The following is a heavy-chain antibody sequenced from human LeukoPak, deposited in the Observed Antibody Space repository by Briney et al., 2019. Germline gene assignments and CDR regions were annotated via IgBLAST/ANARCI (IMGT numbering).Heavy chain of an antibody. CDR3: AKDRVSPGFNWFDP. J-gene: IGHJ5*02. Sequence: GGSLRLSCAASGVIISSYAMSWVRQAPGKGLEWVSAINGRGDNTYYADFVKGRFTVSRDNSKSTVYLQMNSLRTEDMAVYYCAKDRVSPGFNWFDPWGQGTLVTVSS. CDR2: INGRGDNT. D-gene: IGHD2/OR15-2a*01. V-gene: IGHV3-23*01. CDR1: GVIISSYA.